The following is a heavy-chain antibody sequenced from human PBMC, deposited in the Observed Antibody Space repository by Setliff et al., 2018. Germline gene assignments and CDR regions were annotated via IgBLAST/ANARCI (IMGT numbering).Heavy chain of an antibody. Sequence: LSLTCTVSGGSFSTYYWSWIRQAPGKGLEWIGHVYYSGAANYNPSLKSRVTVSVDTSKNQFSLRLISVTAADTAVYYCARGGTFRYFNYWGQGTPVTVSS. J-gene: IGHJ4*02. CDR2: VYYSGAA. V-gene: IGHV4-59*01. D-gene: IGHD5-12*01. CDR3: ARGGTFRYFNY. CDR1: GGSFSTYY.